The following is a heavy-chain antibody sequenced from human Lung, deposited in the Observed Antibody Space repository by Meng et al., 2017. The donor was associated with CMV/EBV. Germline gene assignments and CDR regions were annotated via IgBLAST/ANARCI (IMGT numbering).Heavy chain of an antibody. J-gene: IGHJ5*02. CDR1: GGSVSSGSYY. Sequence: LTCTVSGGSVSSGSYYWGWIRQPPGKGLEWIGYIYYSGSTNYNPSLKSRVTISADTSKNQFSLRLSSVTAADTAVYYCARAGPGWFDPWGQGTLVTVSS. V-gene: IGHV4-61*01. CDR3: ARAGPGWFDP. CDR2: IYYSGST.